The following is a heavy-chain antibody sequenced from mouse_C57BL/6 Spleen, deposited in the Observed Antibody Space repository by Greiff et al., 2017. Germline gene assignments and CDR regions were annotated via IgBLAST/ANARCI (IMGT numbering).Heavy chain of an antibody. D-gene: IGHD1-1*01. V-gene: IGHV3-6*01. Sequence: EVKLEESGPGLVKPSQSLSLTCSVTGYSITSGYYWNWIRQFPGNKLEWMGYISYDGSNNYNPSLKNRISITRDTSKNQFFLKLNSVTTEDTATYYCARCDYYAYFDYWGQGTTLTVSS. CDR1: GYSITSGYY. CDR2: ISYDGSN. CDR3: ARCDYYAYFDY. J-gene: IGHJ2*01.